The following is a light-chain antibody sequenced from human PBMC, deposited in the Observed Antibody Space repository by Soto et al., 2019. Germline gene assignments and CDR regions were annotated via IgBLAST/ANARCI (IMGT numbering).Light chain of an antibody. V-gene: IGKV3-20*01. CDR1: QSVSSSY. Sequence: EIVLTQSPGTLSLSPGERATLSCRASQSVSSSYLAWYQQKPGQAPRLLIYGASSRATGIPARFSGSGSVTDFTLTISRLETEDFAVYYCQQYGSSPWTFGQGTKVEIK. CDR2: GAS. CDR3: QQYGSSPWT. J-gene: IGKJ1*01.